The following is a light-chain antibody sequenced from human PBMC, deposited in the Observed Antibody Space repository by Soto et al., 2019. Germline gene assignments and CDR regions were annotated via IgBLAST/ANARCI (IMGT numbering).Light chain of an antibody. CDR1: QSDSSTY. J-gene: IGKJ1*01. Sequence: EIVLTQSPGTLSLSPGERATLSCRASQSDSSTYLAWYQQKPGQAPRLLIFGASTRATGIPDRFSGSGSGKNFPLNIRRLGPEDFAVYYCQQYGTSPWTFGQGTKVEIK. V-gene: IGKV3-20*01. CDR3: QQYGTSPWT. CDR2: GAS.